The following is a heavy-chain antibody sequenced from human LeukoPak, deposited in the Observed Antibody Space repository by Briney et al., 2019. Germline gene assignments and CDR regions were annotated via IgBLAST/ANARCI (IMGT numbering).Heavy chain of an antibody. CDR2: ISGSGGST. CDR3: AKDPEGLIAAAGKTDY. V-gene: IGHV3-23*01. D-gene: IGHD6-13*01. J-gene: IGHJ4*02. CDR1: GFTVSSYA. Sequence: PGGSLRLSCAASGFTVSSYAMSWVRQAPGKGLEWASAISGSGGSTYYADSVKGRFTISRDNSKNTLYLQMNSLRAEDTAVYYCAKDPEGLIAAAGKTDYWGQGTLVTVSS.